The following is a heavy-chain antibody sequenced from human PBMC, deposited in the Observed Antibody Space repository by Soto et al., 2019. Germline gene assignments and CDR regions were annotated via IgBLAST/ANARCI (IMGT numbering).Heavy chain of an antibody. CDR1: GFTVSNNF. J-gene: IGHJ4*02. CDR3: ARDGNGPRASPH. V-gene: IGHV3-53*02. D-gene: IGHD2-8*01. CDR2: IYSGGSI. Sequence: VQLVESGGGLIQAGGSLRLSCAGSGFTVSNNFMMWVRQAPGKGLEWVSLIYSGGSISYADSVKGRSTISRDGSMNMPHLQVNSLTGEDKVVYYCARDGNGPRASPHGGQGTLVSVPS.